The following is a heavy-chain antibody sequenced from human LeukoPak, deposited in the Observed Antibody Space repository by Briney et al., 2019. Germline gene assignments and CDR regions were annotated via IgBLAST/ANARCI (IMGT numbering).Heavy chain of an antibody. J-gene: IGHJ4*02. D-gene: IGHD5-24*01. V-gene: IGHV3-48*01. CDR3: ARVGDGYNVGFDY. Sequence: PGGSLRLSCAASGFTLSSYSMNWVRQAPGKGLEWVSYISSSSSTIYYADSVKGRFTISRDNAKNSLYLQMNSLRAEDTAVYYCARVGDGYNVGFDYWGQGTLVTVSS. CDR2: ISSSSSTI. CDR1: GFTLSSYS.